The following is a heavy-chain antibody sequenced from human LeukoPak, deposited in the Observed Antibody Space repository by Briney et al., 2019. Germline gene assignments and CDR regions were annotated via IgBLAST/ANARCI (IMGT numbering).Heavy chain of an antibody. V-gene: IGHV4-61*02. CDR2: FYTSGST. J-gene: IGHJ6*03. Sequence: PSETLSLTCTVSGGSISSGSYYWSWIRQPAGKGLEWIGRFYTSGSTNYNPSLKGRVTISVDTSKNQFSLKLSSVTAADTAVYYCARGNYMDVWGKGTTVTVSS. CDR1: GGSISSGSYY. CDR3: ARGNYMDV.